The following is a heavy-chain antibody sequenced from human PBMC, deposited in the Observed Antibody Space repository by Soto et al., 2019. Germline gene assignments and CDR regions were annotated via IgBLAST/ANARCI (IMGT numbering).Heavy chain of an antibody. CDR2: IYSGGST. J-gene: IGHJ3*02. V-gene: IGHV3-53*01. CDR3: ARIEVAEGDAFDI. D-gene: IGHD6-19*01. CDR1: GFTVSSNY. Sequence: PGGSLRLSCAASGFTVSSNYMSWVRQAPGKGLEWVSFIYSGGSTYYADSVKGRFTISRDNSKNTLYLKMNSLRAEDTAVYYCARIEVAEGDAFDIWGQGTMVTVSS.